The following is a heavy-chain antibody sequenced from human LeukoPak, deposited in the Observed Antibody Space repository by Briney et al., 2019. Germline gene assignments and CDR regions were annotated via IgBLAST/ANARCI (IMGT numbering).Heavy chain of an antibody. CDR2: LYYSGST. D-gene: IGHD5-12*01. V-gene: IGHV4-59*01. Sequence: SETLSLTCTVSGGSISSYYWSWIRQPPGKGLEWIGYLYYSGSTNYNPSLTSRVTISVDMSKNQFSLKLSSVTAADTAVYYCARSPVADAFDTWGQGTMVTVSS. J-gene: IGHJ3*02. CDR1: GGSISSYY. CDR3: ARSPVADAFDT.